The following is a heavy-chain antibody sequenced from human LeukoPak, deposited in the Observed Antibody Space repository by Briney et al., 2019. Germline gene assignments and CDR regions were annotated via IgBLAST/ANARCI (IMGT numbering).Heavy chain of an antibody. CDR3: AKGSSYVDTAMRSYFDY. D-gene: IGHD5-18*01. J-gene: IGHJ4*02. V-gene: IGHV3-30*18. Sequence: GRSLRLSCAASGFTFSSYGMHWVRQAPGKGLEWVAVISYDGSNKYYADSVKGRFTISRDNPKNTLYLQMNSLRAEDTAVYYCAKGSSYVDTAMRSYFDYWGQGTLVTVSS. CDR1: GFTFSSYG. CDR2: ISYDGSNK.